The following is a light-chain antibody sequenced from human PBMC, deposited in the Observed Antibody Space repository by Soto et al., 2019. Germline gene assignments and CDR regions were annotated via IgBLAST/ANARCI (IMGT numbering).Light chain of an antibody. CDR1: SGHSSYA. CDR3: QTWDTGARVV. CDR2: LSSDGSH. Sequence: QLVLTQSPSASASLGASVKLTCTLSSGHSSYAIAWHQQQPEKGPRYFMKLSSDGSHSKGDGIPDRFSGSSSGAERYLTISSLQSEDEADYYCQTWDTGARVVFGGGTQLTV. J-gene: IGLJ2*01. V-gene: IGLV4-69*01.